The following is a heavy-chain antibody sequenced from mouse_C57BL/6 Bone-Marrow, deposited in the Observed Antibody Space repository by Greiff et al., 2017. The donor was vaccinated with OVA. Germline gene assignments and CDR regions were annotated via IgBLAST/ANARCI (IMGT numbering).Heavy chain of an antibody. CDR1: GYSFTSGYY. CDR3: ASDGVWEGYAMDY. J-gene: IGHJ4*01. V-gene: IGHV3-6*01. D-gene: IGHD4-1*01. Sequence: EVQLQESGPGLVKPSQSLSLTCSVTGYSFTSGYYCNWLRPFPGNILEWMGYISYDGSNNYNPSLKNRISITRDTSKNQFFLKLKSVTTEDTATYYGASDGVWEGYAMDYWGQGTSVTVSS. CDR2: ISYDGSN.